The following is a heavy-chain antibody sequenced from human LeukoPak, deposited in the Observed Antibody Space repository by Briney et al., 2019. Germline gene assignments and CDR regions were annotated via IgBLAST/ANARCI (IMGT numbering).Heavy chain of an antibody. Sequence: KPSETLSLTCTVSGGSISSSSYYWGWIRQPPGKGLEWIGSIYYSGSTYYNPSLKSRVTISVDTSKNQFSLKLSSVTAADTAVYYCARGLLWFGELWIKGFDYWGQGTLVTVSS. J-gene: IGHJ4*02. CDR1: GGSISSSSYY. V-gene: IGHV4-39*07. CDR2: IYYSGST. CDR3: ARGLLWFGELWIKGFDY. D-gene: IGHD3-10*01.